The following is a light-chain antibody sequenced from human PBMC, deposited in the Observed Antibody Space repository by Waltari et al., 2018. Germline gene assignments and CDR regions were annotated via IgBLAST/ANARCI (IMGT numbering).Light chain of an antibody. Sequence: EIVLTQSPGTLSLSPGERATLSCRASQRVSSSYLAWYQQKPGQAPRLLIYGASSRATGIPDRFSGSGSRTDFTLTISRLEPEDFAVYYCQQYGSSPRTFGQGTKVEIK. J-gene: IGKJ1*01. V-gene: IGKV3-20*01. CDR3: QQYGSSPRT. CDR1: QRVSSSY. CDR2: GAS.